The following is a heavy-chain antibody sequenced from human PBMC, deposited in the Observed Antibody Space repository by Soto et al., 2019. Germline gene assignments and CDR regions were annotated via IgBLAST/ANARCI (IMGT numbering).Heavy chain of an antibody. CDR3: ARWASY. J-gene: IGHJ4*02. Sequence: SETLSLTCDVSGGSFSGYYWTWIRQPPGKGLEWIGEMNRSGDIKYNPSLVSRVTISADTSTNQFSLKLTSVTAADTAVYFCARWASYWGQGALVTVSS. CDR1: GGSFSGYY. CDR2: MNRSGDI. V-gene: IGHV4-34*01.